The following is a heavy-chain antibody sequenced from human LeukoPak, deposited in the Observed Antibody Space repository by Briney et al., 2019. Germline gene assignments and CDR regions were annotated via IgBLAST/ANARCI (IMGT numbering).Heavy chain of an antibody. D-gene: IGHD4-23*01. V-gene: IGHV3-74*01. CDR3: ATLNGFGNDY. Sequence: PGGSLRLSCAASGFTFSRFWMHWVRQPPGKGLVWVSRIDTGGSTTTYADSVKGRFTISRDNAKNTVYLQINSLRAEDTAVYYCATLNGFGNDYWGQGVLVTVSS. CDR1: GFTFSRFW. J-gene: IGHJ4*02. CDR2: IDTGGSTT.